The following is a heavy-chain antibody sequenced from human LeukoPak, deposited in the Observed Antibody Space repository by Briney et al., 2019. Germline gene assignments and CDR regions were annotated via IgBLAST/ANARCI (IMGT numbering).Heavy chain of an antibody. Sequence: SQTLSLTCAVSGGSISSGGYSWSWIRQPPGKGLEWIGYIYHSGSTYYNPSLKSRVTISVDRSKNQFSLKLSSVTAADTAVYYCAREVPAATVAWFDPWGQGTLVTVSS. J-gene: IGHJ5*02. CDR3: AREVPAATVAWFDP. CDR1: GGSISSGGYS. V-gene: IGHV4-30-2*01. CDR2: IYHSGST. D-gene: IGHD2-2*01.